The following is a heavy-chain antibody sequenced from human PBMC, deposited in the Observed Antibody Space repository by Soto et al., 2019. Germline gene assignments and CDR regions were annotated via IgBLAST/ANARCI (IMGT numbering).Heavy chain of an antibody. J-gene: IGHJ6*02. CDR1: GYTFTSYA. D-gene: IGHD3-10*01. Sequence: QVQLVQSGSELKKPGASVKVSCKASGYTFTSYAMNWVRQAPGQGLEWMGWINTNTGNPTYAQGFTGRFVFSLDTSVSTAYLQICSRKAEDTAVYYCARGTPMVRGLYYYGMDVWGQGTTVTVSS. V-gene: IGHV7-4-1*01. CDR2: INTNTGNP. CDR3: ARGTPMVRGLYYYGMDV.